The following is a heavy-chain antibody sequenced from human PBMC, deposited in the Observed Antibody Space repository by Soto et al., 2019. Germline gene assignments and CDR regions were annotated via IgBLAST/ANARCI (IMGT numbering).Heavy chain of an antibody. CDR1: GFSLSTSEVG. Sequence: QITLKESGPTLVKPTQTLTLTCTFSGFSLSTSEVGVGWIRQPQGKALEWVALIYWDDDKLYSPSLKSRLTITQDTSKNQVVLTMTNMDPVDTATYYCAHGGAVRGVGWFDPWGQGTLVTVSS. CDR3: AHGGAVRGVGWFDP. V-gene: IGHV2-5*02. J-gene: IGHJ5*02. CDR2: IYWDDDK. D-gene: IGHD3-10*01.